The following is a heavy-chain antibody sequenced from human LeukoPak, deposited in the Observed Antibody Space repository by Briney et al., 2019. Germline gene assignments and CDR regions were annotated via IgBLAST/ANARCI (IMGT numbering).Heavy chain of an antibody. V-gene: IGHV3-64*01. D-gene: IGHD2-2*02. CDR2: ISSNGGST. CDR3: AREQGCSSTSCYTFDY. CDR1: GFTFSSYA. Sequence: GGSLRLSCAASGFTFSSYAMHWVRRAPGEGLEYVSAISSNGGSTYYAHSVKGRFTISRDNSKNTLYLQMGSLRAEDMAVYYCAREQGCSSTSCYTFDYWGQGTLVTVSS. J-gene: IGHJ4*02.